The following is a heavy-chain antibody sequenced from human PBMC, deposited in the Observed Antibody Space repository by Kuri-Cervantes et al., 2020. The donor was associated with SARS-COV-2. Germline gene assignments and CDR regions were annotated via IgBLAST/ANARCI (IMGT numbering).Heavy chain of an antibody. Sequence: SVKVSCKASGGTFSSYAISWVRQAPGQGLEWMGRIIPIFSIANYAQKFQGRVTVTADKSTSTAYMELSSLRSEDTAVYYCARQLETTMLYYFDYWGQGTLVTVSS. J-gene: IGHJ4*02. CDR2: IIPIFSIA. D-gene: IGHD3-10*02. V-gene: IGHV1-69*04. CDR3: ARQLETTMLYYFDY. CDR1: GGTFSSYA.